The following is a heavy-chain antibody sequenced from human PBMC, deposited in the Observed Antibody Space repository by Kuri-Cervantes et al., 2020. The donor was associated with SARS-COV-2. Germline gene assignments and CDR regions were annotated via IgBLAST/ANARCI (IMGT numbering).Heavy chain of an antibody. D-gene: IGHD5-24*01. CDR3: ARDPRRWLQISVSYFDY. Sequence: GGSLRLSCSASGFTFSSYAMHWVRQAPGKGLEYVSAISSNGGSTYYADSVKGRFTISRDNSKNTLYLQMNSLRAEDTAVYYCARDPRRWLQISVSYFDYWGQGTLVTVSS. CDR2: ISSNGGST. J-gene: IGHJ4*02. V-gene: IGHV3-64*04. CDR1: GFTFSSYA.